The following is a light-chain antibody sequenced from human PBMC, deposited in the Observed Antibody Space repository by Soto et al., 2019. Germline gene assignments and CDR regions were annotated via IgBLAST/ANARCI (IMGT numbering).Light chain of an antibody. CDR2: GVS. J-gene: IGKJ2*01. CDR3: QQYNNWPHT. CDR1: QSVSSK. Sequence: EIVMTQSPATLSVSRGERATLSCRARQSVSSKLAWFQQKPGQAPSLLIYGVSTRATGVPVRFSGSGSGTEFTLTVNSLQSEDCEVYYCQQYNNWPHTFGQGTKWEIK. V-gene: IGKV3-15*01.